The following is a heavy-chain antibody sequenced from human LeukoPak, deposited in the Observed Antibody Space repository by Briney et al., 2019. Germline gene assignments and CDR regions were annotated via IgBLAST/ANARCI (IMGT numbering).Heavy chain of an antibody. D-gene: IGHD3-22*01. CDR1: GFTFSIYA. CDR3: AKGHSSGYYFDAFDI. Sequence: GGSLRLSCAASGFTFSIYAMSWVRRAPGKGQEWASAISGSGGSTYYADSVKGRSTISRDNSKNTLYLQMNSLRAEDTAVYYCAKGHSSGYYFDAFDIWGQGTMVTVSS. CDR2: ISGSGGST. V-gene: IGHV3-23*01. J-gene: IGHJ3*02.